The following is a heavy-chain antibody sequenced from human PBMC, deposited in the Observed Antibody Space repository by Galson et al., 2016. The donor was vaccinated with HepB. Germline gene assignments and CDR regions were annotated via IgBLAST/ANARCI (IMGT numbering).Heavy chain of an antibody. CDR1: GFTFITSV. V-gene: IGHV3-23*01. Sequence: SLRLSCAASGFTFITSVMSWVRQTPGQGLEWVSSFRGRANTQYADSVRGGFTASRDDSKGTLFLQMNSLTADDTAGYYCVKDRPKGTGWYGCSEAWGQGTLVSVSS. CDR2: FRGRANT. J-gene: IGHJ5*02. D-gene: IGHD6-19*01. CDR3: VKDRPKGTGWYGCSEA.